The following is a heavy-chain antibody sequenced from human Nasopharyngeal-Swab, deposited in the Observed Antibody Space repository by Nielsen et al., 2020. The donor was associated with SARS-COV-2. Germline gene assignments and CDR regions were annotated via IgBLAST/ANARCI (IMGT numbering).Heavy chain of an antibody. D-gene: IGHD3-10*01. CDR1: GFTFSSYS. CDR3: AIGGGSGSYWDY. CDR2: ISSSRSYI. V-gene: IGHV3-21*01. J-gene: IGHJ4*02. Sequence: GESLKISCAASGFTFSSYSMNWVRQAPGKGLEWVSSISSSRSYIYYADSVKGRFTISRDNAKNSLYLQMNSLRAEDTAVYYCAIGGGSGSYWDYWGQGTLVTVSS.